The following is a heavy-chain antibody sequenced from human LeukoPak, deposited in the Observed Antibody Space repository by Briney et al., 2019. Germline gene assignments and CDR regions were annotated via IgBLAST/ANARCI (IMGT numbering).Heavy chain of an antibody. V-gene: IGHV3-23*01. CDR2: MSGRGDST. Sequence: SGGSLSLFCKASGFGFSDFAVTWVRQAPGKGLEWVSTMSGRGDSTYYADSVKGRFTVCRDNSDNTLYLHMNSLRAEDTAVYFCANPDSSGFYLSIRFDFWGTGTLVTVSS. CDR1: GFGFSDFA. CDR3: ANPDSSGFYLSIRFDF. D-gene: IGHD3-22*01. J-gene: IGHJ4*02.